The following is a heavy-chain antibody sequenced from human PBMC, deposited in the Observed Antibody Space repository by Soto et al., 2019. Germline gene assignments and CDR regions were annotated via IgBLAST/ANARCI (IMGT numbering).Heavy chain of an antibody. J-gene: IGHJ5*02. CDR3: ARKVLPAATNWFDP. CDR2: INHSGST. V-gene: IGHV4-34*01. D-gene: IGHD2-2*01. CDR1: GGSFSGYY. Sequence: SETLSLTCAVYGGSFSGYYWSWIRQPPGKGLEWIGEINHSGSTNYNPSLKSRVTISVDTSKNQFSLKLSSVTAADTPVYYCARKVLPAATNWFDPWGQGTLVTVSS.